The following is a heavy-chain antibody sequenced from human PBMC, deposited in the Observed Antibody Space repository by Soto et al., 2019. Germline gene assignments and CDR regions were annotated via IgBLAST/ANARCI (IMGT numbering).Heavy chain of an antibody. Sequence: QVQLQESGPGLVKPSQTLSLTCTVSGGSISSGGYYWSWIRQHPGKGLEWIGYIYYSGSTYYNPSLKSRVTISVDTSKNQCSLKLSSVTAADTAVYYCARDSGVGATYYGMDVWGQGTTVTVSS. CDR1: GGSISSGGYY. CDR2: IYYSGST. J-gene: IGHJ6*02. CDR3: ARDSGVGATYYGMDV. V-gene: IGHV4-31*03. D-gene: IGHD1-26*01.